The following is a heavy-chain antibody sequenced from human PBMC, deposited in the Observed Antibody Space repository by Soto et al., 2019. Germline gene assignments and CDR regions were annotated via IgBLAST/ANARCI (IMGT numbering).Heavy chain of an antibody. Sequence: GGSLRLSCAVSGFTFSNYAMSWVRQAPGKGLEWGSGISGNGGSTYYADSVKGRFTISRDNSKNTLYLQMNSLRAEDTAVYYCAIPSGLTVTGTDFWGQGTLVTVSS. V-gene: IGHV3-23*01. CDR3: AIPSGLTVTGTDF. CDR2: ISGNGGST. D-gene: IGHD6-19*01. CDR1: GFTFSNYA. J-gene: IGHJ4*02.